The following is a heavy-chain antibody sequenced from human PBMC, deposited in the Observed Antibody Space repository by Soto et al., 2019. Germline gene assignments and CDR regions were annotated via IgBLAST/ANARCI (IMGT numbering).Heavy chain of an antibody. CDR2: INHSEST. CDR3: ARGRWEYSSASSRVYYYYYYGMDV. V-gene: IGHV4-34*01. D-gene: IGHD6-6*01. J-gene: IGHJ6*02. Sequence: SETLSLTCAVYGGSFSGYYWSWIRQPPGKGLEWVGEINHSESTNYNPSLKSRVTISVDTSKNQFSLKLSSVTAADTAVYYCARGRWEYSSASSRVYYYYYYGMDVCGQGTTGTLSS. CDR1: GGSFSGYY.